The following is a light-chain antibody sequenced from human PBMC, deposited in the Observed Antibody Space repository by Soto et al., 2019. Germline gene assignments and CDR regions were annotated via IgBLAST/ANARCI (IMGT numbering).Light chain of an antibody. CDR2: DAS. CDR3: QQRSNWPLMYT. CDR1: QSVSSY. V-gene: IGKV3-11*01. Sequence: EIVLTQSPATLSLSPGERATLSCRASQSVSSYLAWYQQKPGQAPRLLIYDASNRATGIPARFSGSGSGTDFTHTISRLEPEDFAVYYCQQRSNWPLMYTFGQGTKLEIK. J-gene: IGKJ2*01.